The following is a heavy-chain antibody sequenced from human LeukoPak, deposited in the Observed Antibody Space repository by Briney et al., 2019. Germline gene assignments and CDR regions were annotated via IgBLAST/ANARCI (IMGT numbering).Heavy chain of an antibody. J-gene: IGHJ3*02. Sequence: SSETLSLTCAVYGGSFSGYYWSWIRQPPGKGLEWIGEINHSGSTNYNPSLKSRVTISVDTSKNQFSLKLSSVTAADTAVYYCARDKREPRYAFDIWGQGTMVTVSS. D-gene: IGHD1-26*01. CDR3: ARDKREPRYAFDI. CDR2: INHSGST. V-gene: IGHV4-34*01. CDR1: GGSFSGYY.